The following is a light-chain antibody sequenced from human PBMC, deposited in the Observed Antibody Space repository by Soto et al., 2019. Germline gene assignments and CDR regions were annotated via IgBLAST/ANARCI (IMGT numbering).Light chain of an antibody. CDR3: LQAAQSPLT. J-gene: IGKJ5*01. CDR1: QSLLQSNGNNH. Sequence: DLVLTQSPLSLPVTPGEPASISCRSSQSLLQSNGNNHVDWYLQRPGQSPQLLLYLASSRASGVPDRFSGSGSGTEVSLEISRVEAEDVGVYYCLQAAQSPLTFGQGTRLEIK. CDR2: LAS. V-gene: IGKV2-28*01.